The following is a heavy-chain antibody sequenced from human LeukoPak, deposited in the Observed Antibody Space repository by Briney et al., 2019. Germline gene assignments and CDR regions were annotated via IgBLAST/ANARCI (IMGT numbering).Heavy chain of an antibody. CDR1: GFTFSSYS. CDR3: ARGDLTYYYGSGSSY. D-gene: IGHD3-10*01. V-gene: IGHV3-21*01. CDR2: ISSSSSYI. J-gene: IGHJ4*02. Sequence: GGSLRLSCAASGFTFSSYSMNWVRQAPGKGLEWVSSISSSSSYIYYADSVKGRFTISRDNAKNSLYLQMNSLRAEDTAVYYCARGDLTYYYGSGSSYWGQGTLVTVSS.